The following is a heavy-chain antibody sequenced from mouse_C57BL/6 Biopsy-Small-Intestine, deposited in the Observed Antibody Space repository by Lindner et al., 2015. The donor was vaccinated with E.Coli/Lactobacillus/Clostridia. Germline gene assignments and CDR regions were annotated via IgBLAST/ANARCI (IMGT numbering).Heavy chain of an antibody. Sequence: SVKVSCKASGGTFRDSVISWLRQAPGQGLEWMGGIRPTFTTPNYAQKFEARVTISADASTGTAYMELRTLTSDDTAVYYCAREGSGYSSASWYFDLWGRGTPVTVSS. V-gene: IGHV1-79*01. D-gene: IGHD1-1*01. CDR1: GGTFRDSV. CDR2: IRPTFTTP. J-gene: IGHJ1*01. CDR3: AREGSGYSSASWYFDL.